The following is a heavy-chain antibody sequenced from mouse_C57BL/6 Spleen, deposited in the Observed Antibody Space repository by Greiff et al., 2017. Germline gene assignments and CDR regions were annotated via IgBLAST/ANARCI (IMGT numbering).Heavy chain of an antibody. Sequence: EVHLLESGEGLVKPGGSLKLSCAASGFTFSSYAMYWVRQTPEQRLEWVAYICRGGGYIYYADTVQGRFTISTDHARNTRYLQMSSLKSEETAMYSCTREGRTAVGYFDYWGQGTTLTVSS. CDR3: TREGRTAVGYFDY. CDR1: GFTFSSYA. D-gene: IGHD1-1*01. J-gene: IGHJ2*01. V-gene: IGHV5-9-1*02. CDR2: ICRGGGYI.